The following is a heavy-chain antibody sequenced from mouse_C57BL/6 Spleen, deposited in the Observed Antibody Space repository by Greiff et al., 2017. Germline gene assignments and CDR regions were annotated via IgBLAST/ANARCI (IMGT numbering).Heavy chain of an antibody. CDR1: GSSFTDYY. CDR2: IRNKANGHTT. Sequence: DVMLVESGGGLVQPGGSLSLSCAASGSSFTDYYFSWVRQPPVKALEWWGFIRNKANGHTTDYSPSVKGRFTITSDNSQSILYLLKDALGAEDSSAYYCARADGGSYYYAVDYWGQGTSVTVSS. CDR3: ARADGGSYYYAVDY. V-gene: IGHV7-3*01. J-gene: IGHJ4*01. D-gene: IGHD1-1*02.